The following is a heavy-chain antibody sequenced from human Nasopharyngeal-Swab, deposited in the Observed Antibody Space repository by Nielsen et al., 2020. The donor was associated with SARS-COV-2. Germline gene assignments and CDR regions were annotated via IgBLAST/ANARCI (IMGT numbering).Heavy chain of an antibody. V-gene: IGHV4-59*08. CDR3: ARQSDCYYYGMDV. Sequence: SETLSLTCSVSGGSISNYYWSWIRQPPGKGLQWIGYIYYSGSTNYNPSLKSRVTISVDTSKNQFSLKLSSVTAADTAVYYCARQSDCYYYGMDVWGQGTTVTVSS. CDR1: GGSISNYY. CDR2: IYYSGST. J-gene: IGHJ6*02.